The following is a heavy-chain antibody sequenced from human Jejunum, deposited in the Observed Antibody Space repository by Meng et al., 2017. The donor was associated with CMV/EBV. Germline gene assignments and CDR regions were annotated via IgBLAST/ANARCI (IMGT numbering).Heavy chain of an antibody. J-gene: IGHJ4*02. V-gene: IGHV3-15*01. D-gene: IGHD2-8*01. CDR1: GFIFSDAW. Sequence: VQSVGSGGGWLNRGGSLRLSCAASGFIFSDAWMSWVRQAPGKGLEWVGRIYSKSNGGTTLYPAPVKGRFTISRDDSKNTLYLQMNSLKIEDTAVYYCVRERDLIGDWGQGTLVTVSS. CDR2: IYSKSNGGTT. CDR3: VRERDLIGD.